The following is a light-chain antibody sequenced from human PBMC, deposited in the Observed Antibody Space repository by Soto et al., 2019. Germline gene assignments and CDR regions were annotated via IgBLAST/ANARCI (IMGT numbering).Light chain of an antibody. Sequence: QSVLTQPPSVSAAPGQTVTISCSGSSSNIGNNYVSWYQQLPGTAPKLLIYDNNKRPSGIPDRFSGSKSGTSATLGITGLQTGDEADYYCGTWDSSLSACYVFGTGTKVTVL. V-gene: IGLV1-51*01. CDR2: DNN. CDR1: SSNIGNNY. J-gene: IGLJ1*01. CDR3: GTWDSSLSACYV.